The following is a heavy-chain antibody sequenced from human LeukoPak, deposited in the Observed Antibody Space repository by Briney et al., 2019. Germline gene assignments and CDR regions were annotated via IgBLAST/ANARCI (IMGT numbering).Heavy chain of an antibody. CDR2: IYPGDSDT. V-gene: IGHV5-51*01. J-gene: IGHJ4*02. CDR1: GYSFTSYW. D-gene: IGHD3-22*01. CDR3: ASPSSPDDSSGYYPVY. Sequence: GESLKISCKGSGYSFTSYWIGWVRQMPGKGLEWMGIIYPGDSDTRYSPSFQGQVTIPADKSISTAYLQWSSLKASDTAMYYCASPSSPDDSSGYYPVYWGQGTLVTVSS.